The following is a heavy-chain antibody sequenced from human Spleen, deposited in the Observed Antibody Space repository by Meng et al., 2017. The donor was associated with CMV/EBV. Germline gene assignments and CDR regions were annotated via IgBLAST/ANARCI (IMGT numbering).Heavy chain of an antibody. CDR2: IYSDDYT. D-gene: IGHD1-7*01. CDR1: GFTVRNNY. CDR3: ARIGITGTTLSMDV. J-gene: IGHJ6*02. V-gene: IGHV3-53*01. Sequence: GGSLRLSCATSGFTVRNNYMSWVRQAPGKGLAWVSVIYSDDYTYYADSVKGRFTIFRDNSKDTLYLRMNNVRAEDTAVYYCARIGITGTTLSMDVWGQGTTVTVSS.